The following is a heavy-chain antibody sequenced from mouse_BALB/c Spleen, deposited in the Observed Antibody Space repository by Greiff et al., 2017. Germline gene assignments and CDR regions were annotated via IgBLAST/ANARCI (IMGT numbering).Heavy chain of an antibody. J-gene: IGHJ4*01. V-gene: IGHV5-6*01. D-gene: IGHD1-1*01. CDR1: GFTFSSYG. CDR3: AREGGLLRYYYAMDY. CDR2: ISSGGSYT. Sequence: EVQLVESGGDLVKPGGSLKLSCAASGFTFSSYGMSWVRQTPDKRLEWVATISSGGSYTYYPDSVKGRFTISRDNAKNTLYLQMSSLKSEDTAMYYCAREGGLLRYYYAMDYWGQGTSVTVSS.